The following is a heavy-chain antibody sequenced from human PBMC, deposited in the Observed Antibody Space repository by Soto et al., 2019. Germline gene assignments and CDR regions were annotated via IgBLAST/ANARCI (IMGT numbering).Heavy chain of an antibody. J-gene: IGHJ4*02. Sequence: SVKVSCKASGYTFSSYAISWVRQNHGQGLEWMGGIIPIFGTANYAQKFQGRVTITADESTSTAYMELSSLRSEDTAVYYCARVRRDGYNFDIFDYWGQGTLVTV. CDR3: ARVRRDGYNFDIFDY. CDR1: GYTFSSYA. V-gene: IGHV1-69*13. CDR2: IIPIFGTA. D-gene: IGHD5-12*01.